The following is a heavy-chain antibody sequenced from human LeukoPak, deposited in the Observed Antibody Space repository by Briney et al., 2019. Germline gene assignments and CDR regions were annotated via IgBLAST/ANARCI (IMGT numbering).Heavy chain of an antibody. CDR3: ARTDNLDY. Sequence: PGGSLRLSCAASGFRFSSSWMHWVRQGPGKGLVWVARINGDGTSRTYADSVRGRFSISRDNAKNTLYLQMNSLRVEDTAVYYCARTDNLDYWGQGSLVTVSS. J-gene: IGHJ4*02. CDR1: GFRFSSSW. V-gene: IGHV3-74*01. CDR2: INGDGTSR. D-gene: IGHD5-24*01.